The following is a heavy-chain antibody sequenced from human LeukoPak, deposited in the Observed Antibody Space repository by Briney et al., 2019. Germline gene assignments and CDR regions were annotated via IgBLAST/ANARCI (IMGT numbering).Heavy chain of an antibody. CDR2: IKQDGSEK. D-gene: IGHD6-13*01. J-gene: IGHJ4*02. CDR1: GFTFSSYW. V-gene: IGHV3-7*01. Sequence: GGLRLSCAASGFTFSSYWMSWVRQAPGKGLEWVAKIKQDGSEKYYVDSVKGRFTISRDNAKNSLYLQMNSLRAEDTAVYYCARDSGYSSSYAYFDYWGQGTLVTVSS. CDR3: ARDSGYSSSYAYFDY.